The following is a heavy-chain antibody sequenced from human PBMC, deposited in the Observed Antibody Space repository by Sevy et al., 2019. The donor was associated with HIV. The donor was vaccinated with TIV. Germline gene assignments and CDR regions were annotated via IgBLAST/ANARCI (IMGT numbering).Heavy chain of an antibody. J-gene: IGHJ5*02. CDR3: ARAKGVRGANYWLDP. CDR2: IGPTGDT. D-gene: IGHD3-10*01. V-gene: IGHV3-13*01. Sequence: GGSLRLSCAASGFTFSGYDMHWVRQATGKGLEWVSSIGPTGDTYYPGSVKGRFTISRENAKNSLYLQMNSLRVGDTAVYYCARAKGVRGANYWLDPWGQGTLVTVSS. CDR1: GFTFSGYD.